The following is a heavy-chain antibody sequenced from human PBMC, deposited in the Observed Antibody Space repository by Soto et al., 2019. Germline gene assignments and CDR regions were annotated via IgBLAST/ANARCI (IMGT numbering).Heavy chain of an antibody. CDR1: GFTFDDYA. V-gene: IGHV3-9*01. Sequence: TGGSLRLSCAASGFTFDDYAMHWVRQAPGKGLEWVSGIRWNSGSIGYADSVKGRFTISRDNAKNSLYLQMNSLRAEDTALYYCAKDIGSGIAAAGGDYWGQGTLVTVSS. CDR3: AKDIGSGIAAAGGDY. J-gene: IGHJ4*02. D-gene: IGHD6-13*01. CDR2: IRWNSGSI.